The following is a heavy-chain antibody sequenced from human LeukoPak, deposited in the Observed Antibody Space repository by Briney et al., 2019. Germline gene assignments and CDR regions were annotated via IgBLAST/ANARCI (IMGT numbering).Heavy chain of an antibody. Sequence: ASVKVSCKASAYPFNSDVINWVRQAPGQGLEWMGWINTNSGNTNYAQKLQGRVTMTTDTSTSTAYMELRRLRSDDTAVYYCARGVGIAAAGYFYYYIDVWGKGTTVTVSS. J-gene: IGHJ6*03. CDR1: AYPFNSDV. D-gene: IGHD6-13*01. CDR3: ARGVGIAAAGYFYYYIDV. V-gene: IGHV1-18*01. CDR2: INTNSGNT.